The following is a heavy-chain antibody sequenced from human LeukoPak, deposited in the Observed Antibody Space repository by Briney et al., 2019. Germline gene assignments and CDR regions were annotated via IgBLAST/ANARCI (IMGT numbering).Heavy chain of an antibody. CDR3: ARADSGYYDILTGNTGFDP. CDR1: GGSISGDY. CDR2: IYYSGST. J-gene: IGHJ5*02. D-gene: IGHD3-9*01. Sequence: SETLSLTCTVSGGSISGDYWSWIRQPPGKGLEWIGYIYYSGSTNYNPSLKSRVTISVDTSKNQFSLKLSSVTAADTAVYYCARADSGYYDILTGNTGFDPWGQGTLVTVSS. V-gene: IGHV4-59*01.